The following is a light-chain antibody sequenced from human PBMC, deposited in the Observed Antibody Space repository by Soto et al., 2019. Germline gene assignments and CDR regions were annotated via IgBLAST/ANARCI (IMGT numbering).Light chain of an antibody. CDR2: AAS. CDR1: QAIGND. J-gene: IGKJ2*01. CDR3: LQDYNYPLT. V-gene: IGKV1-6*01. Sequence: AIKMTQSPSSLSASVGDRVTITCRASQAIGNDLTWYQQKPGKAPNLLIFAASSLQSGVPSRFSGSGSGTDFTLTVSSLQPEDFATYYCLQDYNYPLTCGQGTKLEI.